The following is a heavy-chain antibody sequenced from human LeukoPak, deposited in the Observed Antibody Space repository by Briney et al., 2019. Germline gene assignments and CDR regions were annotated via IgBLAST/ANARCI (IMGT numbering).Heavy chain of an antibody. CDR1: GFTFSSDW. Sequence: GGSLRLSCAASGFTFSSDWMHWARQAPGKGLVWVSRINSDGSTTKYADSVRGRFTISRDNAKNTLYLQMNSLGAEDTAVYYCAGDRYYSFDYWGQGTLVTVSS. V-gene: IGHV3-74*03. CDR2: INSDGSTT. CDR3: AGDRYYSFDY. J-gene: IGHJ4*02. D-gene: IGHD2-15*01.